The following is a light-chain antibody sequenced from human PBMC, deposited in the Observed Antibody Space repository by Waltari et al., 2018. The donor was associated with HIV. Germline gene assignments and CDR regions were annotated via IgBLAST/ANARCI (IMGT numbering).Light chain of an antibody. CDR2: NTN. CDR1: GSDIAVYNY. V-gene: IGLV2-14*01. Sequence: QSALTQPASVSGSPGQSITISCIGSGSDIAVYNYISWYQHPPDGAPRPVVFNTNSRPSGSPFRFAGSKSGNTASLTISGLQAEDEGIYYCSSYASGGSLLFGGGTKVTVL. J-gene: IGLJ3*02. CDR3: SSYASGGSLL.